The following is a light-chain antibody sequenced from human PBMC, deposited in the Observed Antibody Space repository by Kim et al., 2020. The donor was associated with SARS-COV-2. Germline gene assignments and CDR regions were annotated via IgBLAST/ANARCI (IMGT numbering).Light chain of an antibody. V-gene: IGKV1-6*01. CDR1: QSIKNH. CDR3: LQYNSYPWP. Sequence: ASIGDRVTMTCRTSQSIKNHLGWLQQKPGKAPKVLIYDASSLHSGVPSRFSGSGSGTDFTLTISSLQPEDFATYYCLQYNSYPWPFGQGTKVDIK. CDR2: DAS. J-gene: IGKJ1*01.